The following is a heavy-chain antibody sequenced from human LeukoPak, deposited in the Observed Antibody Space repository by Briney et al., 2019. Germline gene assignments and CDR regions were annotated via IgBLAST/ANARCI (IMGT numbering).Heavy chain of an antibody. J-gene: IGHJ4*02. V-gene: IGHV1-2*02. CDR1: GYTFTGYY. D-gene: IGHD2-21*02. CDR3: ARDRLTLEYCGGDCYFDY. CDR2: INPNSGGT. Sequence: GASAKVSCKASGYTFTGYYMHWVRQAPGQGLEWMGWINPNSGGTNYAQKFQGRVTMTRDTSISTAYMELSRLRSDDTAVCYCARDRLTLEYCGGDCYFDYWGQGTLVTVSS.